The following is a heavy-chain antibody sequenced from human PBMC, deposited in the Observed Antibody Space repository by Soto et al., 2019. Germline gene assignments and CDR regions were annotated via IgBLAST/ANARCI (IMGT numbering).Heavy chain of an antibody. J-gene: IGHJ4*02. Sequence: EVQLVESGGGLVQPGGSLRLSCAASGFTFSSYSMNWVRQAPGKGLEWVSYISSSSSTIYYADSVKGRFTISRDNAKNPLYLQMNSLRAEDTAVYYCARDSGYSYGPFDYWGQGTLVTVSS. D-gene: IGHD5-18*01. CDR2: ISSSSSTI. V-gene: IGHV3-48*01. CDR3: ARDSGYSYGPFDY. CDR1: GFTFSSYS.